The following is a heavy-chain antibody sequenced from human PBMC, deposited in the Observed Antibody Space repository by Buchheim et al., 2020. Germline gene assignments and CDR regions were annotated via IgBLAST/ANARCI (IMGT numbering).Heavy chain of an antibody. D-gene: IGHD1-7*01. J-gene: IGHJ6*02. V-gene: IGHV3-30-3*01. CDR1: GFTFSSYA. CDR2: ISYDGSNK. CDR3: ARVGGTTESL. Sequence: QVQLVESGGGVVQPGRSPRLSCAASGFTFSSYAMHWVRQAPGKGLEWVAVISYDGSNKYYADSVKGRFTISRDNSKNTLYLQMNSLRAEDTAVYYCARVGGTTESLWGQGTT.